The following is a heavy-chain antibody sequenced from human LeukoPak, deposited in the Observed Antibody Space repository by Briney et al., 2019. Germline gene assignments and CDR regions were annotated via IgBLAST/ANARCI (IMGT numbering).Heavy chain of an antibody. J-gene: IGHJ4*02. V-gene: IGHV3-9*01. CDR3: AKDILSDYGGNSFDY. CDR1: GFTFDDYA. D-gene: IGHD4-23*01. CDR2: ISWNSGSI. Sequence: SLRLSCAASGFTFDDYAMHWVRQAPGKGLEGVSGISWNSGSIGYADSVKGRFTISRDNAKNSLYLQMNSLKAEDTALYYCAKDILSDYGGNSFDYWGQGTLVTVSS.